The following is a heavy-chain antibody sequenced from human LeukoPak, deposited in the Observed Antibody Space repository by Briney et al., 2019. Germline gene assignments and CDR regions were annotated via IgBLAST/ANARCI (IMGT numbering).Heavy chain of an antibody. V-gene: IGHV4-59*01. D-gene: IGHD2-2*01. CDR2: IYYSGST. J-gene: IGHJ1*01. Sequence: SETLSLTCTVSGGSISSYYWSWIRQPPGKGLEWIGYIYYSGSTNYNPSLKSRVTISVDTSKNQFSLKLSSVTAADTAVYYCARDWSRGDIVVVPAPLGYFQHWGQGTLVTVSS. CDR3: ARDWSRGDIVVVPAPLGYFQH. CDR1: GGSISSYY.